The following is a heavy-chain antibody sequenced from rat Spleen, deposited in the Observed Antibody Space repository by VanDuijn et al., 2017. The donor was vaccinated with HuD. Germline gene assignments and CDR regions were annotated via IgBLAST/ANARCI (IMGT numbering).Heavy chain of an antibody. Sequence: RSLKLSCAASGFTFSNYDMAWVRQAPTKGLEWVASISPSGGSTYYRDSVKGRFTVSRDNAKSTVYLQMDSLRSEETATYYCARHDYGSYYFDYWGQGVMVTVSS. J-gene: IGHJ2*01. V-gene: IGHV5S23*01. CDR1: GFTFSNYD. CDR2: ISPSGGST. CDR3: ARHDYGSYYFDY. D-gene: IGHD1-7*01.